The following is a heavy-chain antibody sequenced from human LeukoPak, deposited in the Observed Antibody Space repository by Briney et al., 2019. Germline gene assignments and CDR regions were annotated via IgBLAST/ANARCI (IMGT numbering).Heavy chain of an antibody. D-gene: IGHD3-16*01. Sequence: PSETLSLTCTASGGSISSSSYYWGWIRQPPGKGLEWIGSIYYSGSTYYNPSLKSRVTISVDTSKNQFSLKLSSVTAADTAVYYCARLLGPGGTPDPYFDYWGQGTLVTVSS. CDR2: IYYSGST. J-gene: IGHJ4*02. V-gene: IGHV4-39*01. CDR3: ARLLGPGGTPDPYFDY. CDR1: GGSISSSSYY.